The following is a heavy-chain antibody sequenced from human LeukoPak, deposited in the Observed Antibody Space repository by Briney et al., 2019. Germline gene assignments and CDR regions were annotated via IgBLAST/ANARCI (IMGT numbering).Heavy chain of an antibody. CDR2: IRYDGSNK. Sequence: PGGSLRLSCAASGFTFSSYGMHWVRQAPGKGLEWVAFIRYDGSNKYYADSVKGRFTISRDNSKNTLYLQMNSLRAEDTAVYYCARDRKSYYYDSSGYYRDDPRFDYWGQGTLVTVSS. CDR3: ARDRKSYYYDSSGYYRDDPRFDY. V-gene: IGHV3-30*02. CDR1: GFTFSSYG. D-gene: IGHD3-22*01. J-gene: IGHJ4*02.